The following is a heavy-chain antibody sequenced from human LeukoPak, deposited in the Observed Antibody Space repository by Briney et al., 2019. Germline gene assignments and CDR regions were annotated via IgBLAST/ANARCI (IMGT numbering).Heavy chain of an antibody. CDR2: TYYRSNWYN. CDR1: GDSVSSNSAA. D-gene: IGHD2-15*01. CDR3: AREHYGDIVVVVAATNFDY. Sequence: SQTLSLTCAISGDSVSSNSAAWNWIRQSPSRGLEWLGRTYYRSNWYNDYAGSLKSRITINPDTSKNQFSLQLKSVTPEDTAVYYCAREHYGDIVVVVAATNFDYWGQGTLVTVSS. V-gene: IGHV6-1*01. J-gene: IGHJ4*02.